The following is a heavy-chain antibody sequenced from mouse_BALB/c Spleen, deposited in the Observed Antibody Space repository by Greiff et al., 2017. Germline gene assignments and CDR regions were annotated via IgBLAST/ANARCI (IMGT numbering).Heavy chain of an antibody. D-gene: IGHD1-2*01. CDR2: ISDGGSYT. CDR3: AGYEAY. Sequence: EVKVEESGGGLVKPGGSLKLSCAASGFTFSDYYMYWVRQTPEKRLEWVATISDGGSYTYYPDSVKGRFTISRDNAKNNLYLQMSSLKSEDTAMYYCAGYEAYWGQGTLVTVSA. V-gene: IGHV5-4*02. CDR1: GFTFSDYY. J-gene: IGHJ3*01.